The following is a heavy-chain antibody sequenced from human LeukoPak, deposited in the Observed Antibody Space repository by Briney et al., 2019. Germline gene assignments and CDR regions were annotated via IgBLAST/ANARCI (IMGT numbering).Heavy chain of an antibody. J-gene: IGHJ4*02. V-gene: IGHV3-30*04. D-gene: IGHD3-22*01. CDR2: ISYDGSNK. Sequence: TGGSLRLSCAASGFTFSSYAMHWVRQAPGKGLEWVAVISYDGSNKYYADSVKGRFTISRDNSKNTLYLQMNSLRAEDTAVYYCAKDLNMRDSSGYIFDYWGQGTLVTVSS. CDR1: GFTFSSYA. CDR3: AKDLNMRDSSGYIFDY.